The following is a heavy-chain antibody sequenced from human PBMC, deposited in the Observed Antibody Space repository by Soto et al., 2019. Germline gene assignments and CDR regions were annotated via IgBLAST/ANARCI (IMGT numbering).Heavy chain of an antibody. J-gene: IGHJ4*02. Sequence: SETLSLTCAVYGGSFSGYYWSWIRQPPGKGLEWIGEINHSGSTNYNPSLKSRVTISVDTSKNQFSLKLSSVTAADTAVYYCARVRASTTVTTDYWGQGTLVTVSS. D-gene: IGHD4-17*01. CDR2: INHSGST. CDR3: ARVRASTTVTTDY. V-gene: IGHV4-34*01. CDR1: GGSFSGYY.